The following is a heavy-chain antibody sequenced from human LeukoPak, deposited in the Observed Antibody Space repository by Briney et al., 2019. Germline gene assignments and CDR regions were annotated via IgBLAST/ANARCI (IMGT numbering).Heavy chain of an antibody. CDR2: IWYDGSNK. CDR3: ARGYSGSYLHY. CDR1: GFTFNSYG. V-gene: IGHV3-30*02. D-gene: IGHD1-26*01. Sequence: GGSLRLSCAASGFTFNSYGIHWVRQAPGKGLEWVAFIWYDGSNKYYADSVKGRFTISRDNSKNTLYLQMNSLRAEDTAVYYCARGYSGSYLHYWGQGTLVTVSS. J-gene: IGHJ4*02.